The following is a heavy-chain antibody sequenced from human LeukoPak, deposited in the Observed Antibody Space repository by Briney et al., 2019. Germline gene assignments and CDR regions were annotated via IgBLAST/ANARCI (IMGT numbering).Heavy chain of an antibody. J-gene: IGHJ4*02. CDR2: INPNSGDT. CDR3: ARDRSGSSGWYYFDY. Sequence: ASVKVSCKASGYTFTGYYMHWVRQAPGQGLEWMGWINPNSGDTHYAQKFQGRVTMTRETSITTAYMELSRLRSDDTAVYYCARDRSGSSGWYYFDYWGQGPLVTVSS. D-gene: IGHD6-19*01. CDR1: GYTFTGYY. V-gene: IGHV1-2*02.